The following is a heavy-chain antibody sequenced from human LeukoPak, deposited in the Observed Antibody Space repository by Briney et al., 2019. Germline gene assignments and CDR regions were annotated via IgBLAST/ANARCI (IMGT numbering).Heavy chain of an antibody. V-gene: IGHV4-59*12. J-gene: IGHJ4*02. CDR1: GGSISSYY. CDR3: ARGIGGIQLWLRVYFDY. D-gene: IGHD5-18*01. Sequence: SETLSLTCTVSGGSISSYYWSWIRQPPGKGLEWIGYIYYSGSTNYNPSLKSRVTISVDTSKNQFSLKLSSVTAADTAVYYCARGIGGIQLWLRVYFDYWGQGTLVTVSS. CDR2: IYYSGST.